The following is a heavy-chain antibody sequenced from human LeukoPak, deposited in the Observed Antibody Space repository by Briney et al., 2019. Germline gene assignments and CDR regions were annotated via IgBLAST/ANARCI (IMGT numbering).Heavy chain of an antibody. CDR3: ARGAQLWSDGAFDI. CDR2: INAGNGNT. Sequence: ASVKVSCKASGYTFTSYAMNWVRQAPGQRLEWMGWINAGNGNTKYSQKFQGRVTITRDTSASTAYMELSSLRSEDTAVYYCARGAQLWSDGAFDIWGQGTMVTVSS. V-gene: IGHV1-3*01. J-gene: IGHJ3*02. D-gene: IGHD5-18*01. CDR1: GYTFTSYA.